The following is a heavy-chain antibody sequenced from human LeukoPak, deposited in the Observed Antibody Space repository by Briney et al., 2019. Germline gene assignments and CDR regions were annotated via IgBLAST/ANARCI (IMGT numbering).Heavy chain of an antibody. J-gene: IGHJ4*02. CDR2: IKEDGTEK. CDR1: GFTFSNSW. CDR3: ARDRGWDTFDY. Sequence: GGSLRLSCEASGFTFSNSWMSWVRQAPGKGLEWVANIKEDGTEKNYVDSVKGRFTISRDNAKKSLFLQMNSLRGEDTAVYYCARDRGWDTFDYWGQGTLVTVSS. D-gene: IGHD6-19*01. V-gene: IGHV3-7*01.